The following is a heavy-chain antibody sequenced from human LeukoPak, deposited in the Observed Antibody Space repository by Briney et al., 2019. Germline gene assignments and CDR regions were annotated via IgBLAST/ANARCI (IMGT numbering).Heavy chain of an antibody. Sequence: SEALSLTCSVSGGSISNYFWTWIRQPPGKGLEWIGSIYYSGSTYYNPSLKSRVTISVDTSKNQFSLKLSSVTAADTAVYYCARQENKNWFDPWGQGTLVTVSS. J-gene: IGHJ5*02. CDR1: GGSISNYF. CDR2: IYYSGST. V-gene: IGHV4-59*05. CDR3: ARQENKNWFDP.